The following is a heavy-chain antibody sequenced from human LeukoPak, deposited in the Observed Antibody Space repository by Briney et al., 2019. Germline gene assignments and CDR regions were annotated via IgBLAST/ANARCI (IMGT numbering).Heavy chain of an antibody. J-gene: IGHJ3*02. CDR1: GFTFSSYA. Sequence: PGGSLRLSCAASGFTFSSYAMSWVRQAPGKGLEWVSAISGSGGSTYYADSVKGRFIISRDNSKNTLYLQMNSLRAEDTAVYYCARDLGIPRAFDIWGQGTMVTVSS. CDR3: ARDLGIPRAFDI. CDR2: ISGSGGST. V-gene: IGHV3-23*01.